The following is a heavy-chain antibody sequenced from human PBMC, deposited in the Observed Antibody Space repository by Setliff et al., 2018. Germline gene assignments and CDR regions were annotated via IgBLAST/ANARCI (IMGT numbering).Heavy chain of an antibody. V-gene: IGHV3-21*01. CDR3: ARAGLLWFGDQTYYYYGMDV. J-gene: IGHJ6*02. Sequence: PGGSLRLSCAASGFTFSSYSMNWVRQAPGKGLEWVSSISSSSSYIYYADSVKGRFTISRDNAKNSLYLQMNSLRAEDTAVYYCARAGLLWFGDQTYYYYGMDVWGQGTTVTVSS. CDR1: GFTFSSYS. D-gene: IGHD3-10*01. CDR2: ISSSSSYI.